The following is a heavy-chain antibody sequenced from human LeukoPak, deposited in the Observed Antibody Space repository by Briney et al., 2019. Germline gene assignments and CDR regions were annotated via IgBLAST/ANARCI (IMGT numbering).Heavy chain of an antibody. CDR1: GLTFSNSW. Sequence: GGSLRLSCAVSGLTFSNSWMDWVRQAPGKGLEWVASINPDGNKKYSADSVKGRFTISRDNAENSLYLQMSNLRAEDTAVYFCARGGGLDVWGQGATVTVSS. CDR3: ARGGGLDV. V-gene: IGHV3-7*03. J-gene: IGHJ6*02. CDR2: INPDGNKK. D-gene: IGHD3-16*01.